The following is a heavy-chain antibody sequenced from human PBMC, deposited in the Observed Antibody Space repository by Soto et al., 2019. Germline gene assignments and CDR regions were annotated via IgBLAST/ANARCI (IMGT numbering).Heavy chain of an antibody. CDR1: GGSFSGYY. D-gene: IGHD3-22*01. CDR2: INHSGST. CDR3: ARCRSDSSGYYYYESDY. Sequence: SETLSLTCAVYGGSFSGYYWSWIRQPPGKGLEWIGEINHSGSTNYNPSLKSRVTISVDTSKNQFSLKLSSVTAADTAVYYCARCRSDSSGYYYYESDYWGQGTLVTVSS. V-gene: IGHV4-34*01. J-gene: IGHJ4*02.